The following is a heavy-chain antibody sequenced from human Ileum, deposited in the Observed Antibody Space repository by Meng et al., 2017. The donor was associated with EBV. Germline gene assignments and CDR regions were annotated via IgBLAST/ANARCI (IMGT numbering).Heavy chain of an antibody. V-gene: IGHV4-30-4*01. CDR1: GGSISSSNYY. CDR2: IYNSGST. CDR3: ARGQKGYFDL. Sequence: QLQLQEPGPGLVKPSQTLSLTCTVSGGSISSSNYYWSWIRLPPGKGLEWSGHIYNSGSTYYNPSLKSRITISVDTSKNQFSLKLSSVTAADTAVYYCARGQKGYFDLWGRGTLVTVSS. J-gene: IGHJ2*01.